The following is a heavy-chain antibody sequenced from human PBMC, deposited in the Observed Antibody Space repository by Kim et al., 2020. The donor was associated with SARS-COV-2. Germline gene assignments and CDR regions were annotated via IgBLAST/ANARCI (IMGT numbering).Heavy chain of an antibody. D-gene: IGHD3-22*01. V-gene: IGHV4-31*03. CDR1: GGSISSGSYY. J-gene: IGHJ3*02. CDR2: IYYSGSL. Sequence: SETLSLTCTVSGGSISSGSYYWSWIRQHPGKGLEWIGCIYYSGSLYYNPSLKSRLTISVDTSKNQFSLKLTSVTAADTAVYYCAREVRSWIVVVKSAFDIWGQETMVTVSS. CDR3: AREVRSWIVVVKSAFDI.